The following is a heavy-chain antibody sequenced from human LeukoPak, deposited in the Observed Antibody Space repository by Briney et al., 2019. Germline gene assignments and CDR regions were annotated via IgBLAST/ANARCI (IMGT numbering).Heavy chain of an antibody. Sequence: GGSLRLSCAASGFTFSTYALHWVRQAPGKGLEWVAAIKYDGSKTHYADFVKGRFTISRDNSKDTLYLQMNSLRADDTAVYYCARDGITPPGIFNFDYWGQGTLVTVSS. D-gene: IGHD2-21*01. CDR1: GFTFSTYA. CDR2: IKYDGSKT. J-gene: IGHJ4*02. CDR3: ARDGITPPGIFNFDY. V-gene: IGHV3-30-3*01.